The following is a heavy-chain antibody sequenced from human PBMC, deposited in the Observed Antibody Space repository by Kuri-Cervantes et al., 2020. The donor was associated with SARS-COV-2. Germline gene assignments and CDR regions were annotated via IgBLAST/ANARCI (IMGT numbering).Heavy chain of an antibody. D-gene: IGHD3-10*01. V-gene: IGHV3-30*02. CDR2: IRYDGSNK. J-gene: IGHJ4*02. Sequence: GESLKISCAASGFTFSSYGMHWVRQAPGKGLEWVAFIRYDGSNKYYADSVKGRFTISRDNSKNTLYLQMNSLGAEDTAVYYCARDRRRFGDVYFGYWGQGTLVTVSS. CDR3: ARDRRRFGDVYFGY. CDR1: GFTFSSYG.